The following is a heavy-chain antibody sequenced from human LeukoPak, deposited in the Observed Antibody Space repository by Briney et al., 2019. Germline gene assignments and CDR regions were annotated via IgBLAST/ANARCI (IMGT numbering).Heavy chain of an antibody. CDR2: IKQDGSEK. CDR3: ATPPITDY. D-gene: IGHD1-14*01. J-gene: IGHJ4*02. V-gene: IGHV3-7*01. CDR1: GFTFSSYA. Sequence: GSLRLSCAASGFTFSSYAMHWVRQAPGKGLEWVANIKQDGSEKYYVDSVKGRFTISRDNGKNSLYLQMNSLRAEDTAVYYCATPPITDYWGQGTLVTVSS.